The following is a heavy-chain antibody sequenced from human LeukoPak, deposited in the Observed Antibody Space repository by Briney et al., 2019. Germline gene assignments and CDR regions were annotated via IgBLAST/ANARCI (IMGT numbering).Heavy chain of an antibody. CDR2: ISGSGGST. J-gene: IGHJ6*02. CDR1: GFTFSSYA. V-gene: IGHV3-23*01. Sequence: PGGSLRLSCAASGFTFSSYAMSWVRQAPGKGLEWVSAISGSGGSTYYADSVKGRFTISRDSSKNTLYLQMNSLRAEDTAVYYCARDSRSGWYGDYGMDVWGQGTTVTVSS. CDR3: ARDSRSGWYGDYGMDV. D-gene: IGHD6-19*01.